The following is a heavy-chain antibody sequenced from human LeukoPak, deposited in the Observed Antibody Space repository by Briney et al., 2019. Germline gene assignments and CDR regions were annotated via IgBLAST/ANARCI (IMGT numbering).Heavy chain of an antibody. CDR1: GFTVSSNY. Sequence: PGGSLRLSCAASGFTVSSNYMSWVRQAPGKGLEWVSVIYSGGSTYYADSVKGRFTISRDNSKNTLYLQMNSLRAEDTAVYYCARDAGLHYYDSSGYLDWGQGTLVTVSS. J-gene: IGHJ4*02. CDR3: ARDAGLHYYDSSGYLD. V-gene: IGHV3-53*01. CDR2: IYSGGST. D-gene: IGHD3-22*01.